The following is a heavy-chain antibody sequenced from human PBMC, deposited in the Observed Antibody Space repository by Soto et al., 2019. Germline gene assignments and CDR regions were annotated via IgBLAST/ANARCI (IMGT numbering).Heavy chain of an antibody. J-gene: IGHJ5*02. V-gene: IGHV1-46*01. CDR1: GFTFSSYF. Sequence: QVQLVQSGADVKRPGASVKISCKATGFTFSSYFIHWMRQAPGQGLEWMGLSDPRGESTTYAPNFQGRVTLTSDTSTSTVYMVLTSLRSEVTAVYYCLRQIPQIYDFSSGSKKAFDPWGQGTLVTVSS. D-gene: IGHD3-3*01. CDR3: LRQIPQIYDFSSGSKKAFDP. CDR2: SDPRGEST.